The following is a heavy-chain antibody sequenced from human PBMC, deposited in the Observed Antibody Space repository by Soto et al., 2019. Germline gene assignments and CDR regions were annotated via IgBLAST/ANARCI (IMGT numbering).Heavy chain of an antibody. V-gene: IGHV4-30-4*01. D-gene: IGHD2-2*01. Sequence: PSETLSLTCTVSGGSISSGDYYWSWIRQPPGKGLEWIGYIYYSGSTYYNPSLKSRVTISVDTSKNQFSLKLSSVTAADTAVYYCARVPGVGYCSSTSCYRPYNWFDPWGQGTLVTVSS. CDR3: ARVPGVGYCSSTSCYRPYNWFDP. CDR1: GGSISSGDYY. CDR2: IYYSGST. J-gene: IGHJ5*02.